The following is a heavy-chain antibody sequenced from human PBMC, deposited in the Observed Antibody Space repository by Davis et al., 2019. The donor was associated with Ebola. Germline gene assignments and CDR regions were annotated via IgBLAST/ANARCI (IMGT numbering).Heavy chain of an antibody. J-gene: IGHJ4*02. CDR3: ARDSYGYSLVDY. Sequence: PGGSLRLSCVASGFTFSDYYMSWIRQAPGKGLEWLSYIGTYPLYTNYADSVKGRFTISRDNAKNSLYLQMDILRAEDTAVYYCARDSYGYSLVDYWGQGTLVAVSS. CDR2: IGTYPLYT. V-gene: IGHV3-11*06. CDR1: GFTFSDYY. D-gene: IGHD5-18*01.